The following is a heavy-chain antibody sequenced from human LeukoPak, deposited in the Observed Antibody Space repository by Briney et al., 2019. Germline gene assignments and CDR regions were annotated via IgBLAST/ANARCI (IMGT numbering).Heavy chain of an antibody. V-gene: IGHV1-69*13. J-gene: IGHJ3*02. Sequence: SVKVSCKAFGGTFSSYAISWVRQAPGQGLDWMGGIVPLFRTPSYAQKFQARVTITADESTSTAYMELSSLRSEDTAVYYCARSLGYCSSTSCCSNAFDIWGQGTMVTVSS. CDR3: ARSLGYCSSTSCCSNAFDI. CDR2: IVPLFRTP. CDR1: GGTFSSYA. D-gene: IGHD2-2*01.